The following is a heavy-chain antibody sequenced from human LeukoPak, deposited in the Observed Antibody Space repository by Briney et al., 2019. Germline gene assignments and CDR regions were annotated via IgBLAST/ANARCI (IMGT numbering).Heavy chain of an antibody. CDR3: ARGPSIMLPIDY. CDR1: GGSISSSTYY. CDR2: IYYRGST. D-gene: IGHD3-16*01. Sequence: PSETLSLTCTVSGGSISSSTYYWGWIRQPPGKGLEWIGNIYYRGSTYYNPSLKSRVTISVDTSMNQFSLKLSSVTAADTAVYYCARGPSIMLPIDYWGQGTLVTVSS. V-gene: IGHV4-39*07. J-gene: IGHJ4*02.